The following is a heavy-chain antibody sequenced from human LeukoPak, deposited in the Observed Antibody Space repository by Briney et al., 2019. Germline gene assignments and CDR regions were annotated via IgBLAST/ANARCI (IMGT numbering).Heavy chain of an antibody. D-gene: IGHD6-19*01. J-gene: IGHJ5*02. CDR3: ARDWVAVAGYENWFDP. CDR2: IWYDGSNK. CDR1: GFTFSSYG. V-gene: IGHV3-33*01. Sequence: GGSLRLSCAASGFTFSSYGMHRVRQAPGKGLEWVAVIWYDGSNKYYADSVKGRFTISRDNSKNTLYLQMNSLRAEDTAVYYCARDWVAVAGYENWFDPWGQGTLVTVSS.